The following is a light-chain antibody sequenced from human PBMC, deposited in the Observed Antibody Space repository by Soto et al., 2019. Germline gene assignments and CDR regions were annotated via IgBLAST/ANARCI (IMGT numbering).Light chain of an antibody. CDR3: SSYTSSSTLV. J-gene: IGLJ1*01. V-gene: IGLV2-14*01. Sequence: QSVLTQPASVSGSPGQSITISCTGTSSDVGDYNYVSWYQQHPGKAPKVMIYDVSNRPSGVSNRFSGSKSGNTASLTISGPQAEDEADYYCSSYTSSSTLVFGTGTKVTV. CDR1: SSDVGDYNY. CDR2: DVS.